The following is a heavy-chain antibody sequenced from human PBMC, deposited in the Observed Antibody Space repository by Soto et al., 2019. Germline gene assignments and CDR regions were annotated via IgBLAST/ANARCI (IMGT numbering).Heavy chain of an antibody. Sequence: GGSLRLSCAASGFTFSSYEMNWVRQAPGKGLEWVSYISSSGSTIYYADSVKGRFTISRDNAKNSLYLQMNSLRAEDTAVYYCARPYCSGGSCFDYWGQGTLVTVSS. V-gene: IGHV3-48*03. CDR1: GFTFSSYE. CDR2: ISSSGSTI. D-gene: IGHD2-15*01. CDR3: ARPYCSGGSCFDY. J-gene: IGHJ4*02.